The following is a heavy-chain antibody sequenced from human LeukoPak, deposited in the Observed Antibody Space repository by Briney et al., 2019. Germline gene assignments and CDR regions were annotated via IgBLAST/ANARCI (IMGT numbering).Heavy chain of an antibody. CDR2: IRSKTNNYAT. V-gene: IGHV3-73*01. J-gene: IGHJ6*03. Sequence: GGSLKLSCAASGITFDGSPIHWVRQASGKGLEWVGRIRSKTNNYATGYAASAKGRFLVSRDDSKNMSYLQMNSLKTEDTAVYYCQAYYYYYMDVWGKGTTVTVS. CDR1: GITFDGSP. CDR3: QAYYYYYMDV.